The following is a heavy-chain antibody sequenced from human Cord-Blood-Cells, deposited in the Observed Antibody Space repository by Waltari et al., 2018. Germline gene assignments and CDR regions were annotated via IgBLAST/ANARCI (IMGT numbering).Heavy chain of an antibody. D-gene: IGHD1-26*01. V-gene: IGHV3-33*01. CDR3: AAGEEWGDY. J-gene: IGHJ4*02. Sequence: QVQLVESGGGVVQPGRSLRLSCAASGFPFSRYGMHWVRQAPGKGLEWVAVIWYDGSNKYYADSVKGRFTISRDNSKNTLYLQMNSLRAEDTAVYYCAAGEEWGDYWGQGTLVTVSS. CDR1: GFPFSRYG. CDR2: IWYDGSNK.